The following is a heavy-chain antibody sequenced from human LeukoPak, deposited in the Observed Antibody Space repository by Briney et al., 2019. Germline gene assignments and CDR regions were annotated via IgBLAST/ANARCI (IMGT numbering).Heavy chain of an antibody. V-gene: IGHV4-34*01. CDR1: GGSFSGYY. J-gene: IGHJ5*02. CDR2: INHSGST. D-gene: IGHD2-2*01. CDR3: ARRHCSSTSCPNWFDP. Sequence: SETLSLTCAVYGGSFSGYYWSWIREPPGKGLEWIGEINHSGSTNYNPSLKSRVTISVDTSKNQSSLKLSSVTAADTAVYYCARRHCSSTSCPNWFDPWGQGTLVTVSS.